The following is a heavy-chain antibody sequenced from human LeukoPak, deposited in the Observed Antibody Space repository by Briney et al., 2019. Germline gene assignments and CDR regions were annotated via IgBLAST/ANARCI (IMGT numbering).Heavy chain of an antibody. CDR1: GFTFSSYS. J-gene: IGHJ4*02. CDR2: ISSSGTSR. V-gene: IGHV3-21*01. Sequence: GGSLRLSCAASGFTFSSYSMNWVRQAPGKGLEWVSSISSSGTSRYYADSVKGRFTISRDNAKNSLYLQMKSLRVEDTAIYYCARVRAYDTSGFYYDYFDYWGQGTLVTVSS. D-gene: IGHD3-22*01. CDR3: ARVRAYDTSGFYYDYFDY.